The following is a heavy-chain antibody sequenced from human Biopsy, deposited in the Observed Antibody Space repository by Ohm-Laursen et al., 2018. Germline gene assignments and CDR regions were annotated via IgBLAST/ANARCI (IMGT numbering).Heavy chain of an antibody. CDR2: VYYTGST. V-gene: IGHV4-59*01. J-gene: IGHJ6*02. Sequence: TLSLTCTVSGDSISSYYWSWIRQPPGKGLQWIGYVYYTGSTDYSPSLQSRVTISVDTSKNHFSLRLRSVTAADTAVYYCARATNSTGWPYYYFYGMDVWGQGTTVTVSS. CDR1: GDSISSYY. D-gene: IGHD2/OR15-2a*01. CDR3: ARATNSTGWPYYYFYGMDV.